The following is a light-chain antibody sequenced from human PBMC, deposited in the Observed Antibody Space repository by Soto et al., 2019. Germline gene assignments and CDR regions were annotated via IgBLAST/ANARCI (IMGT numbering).Light chain of an antibody. V-gene: IGLV2-14*01. CDR2: EVS. J-gene: IGLJ2*01. CDR3: SSYTSRSTAV. CDR1: SSDVGGYNY. Sequence: QSALTQPASVSGSPGQTITISCTGTSSDVGGYNYVSWYQQHPGKAPKLMIYEVSNRPSGVSSRFSGSKSGNTASLTISGLQAEDDADYYCSSYTSRSTAVFGGGTKLTVL.